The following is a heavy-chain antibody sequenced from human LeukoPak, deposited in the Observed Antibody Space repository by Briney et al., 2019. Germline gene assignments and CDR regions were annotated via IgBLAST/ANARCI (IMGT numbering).Heavy chain of an antibody. Sequence: PGGSLRLSCAASGFTFSSYGMHWVRQAPGKGLEWVAFIRYDGSNKYYADSVKGRFTISRDNSKNTLYLQMNSLRAEDTAVYYCAKGGTTVDLIGNWYFDLWGRGTLVTVSS. J-gene: IGHJ2*01. CDR3: AKGGTTVDLIGNWYFDL. D-gene: IGHD4-11*01. CDR2: IRYDGSNK. CDR1: GFTFSSYG. V-gene: IGHV3-30*02.